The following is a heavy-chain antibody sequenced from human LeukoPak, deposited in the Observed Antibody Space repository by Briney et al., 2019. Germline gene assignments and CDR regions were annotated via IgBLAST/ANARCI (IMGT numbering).Heavy chain of an antibody. J-gene: IGHJ6*03. CDR1: GVTFSSYS. V-gene: IGHV3-21*01. CDR3: ARGRDSSGYSPAYYYYYMDV. Sequence: GGSLRLSCAASGVTFSSYSMIWVRQAPGKGLEWVSSISSSSCYIDYADSVKGRFTISRDSAKNSLYLQMNSLRAEDTAVYYCARGRDSSGYSPAYYYYYMDVWGKGTTVTVSS. CDR2: ISSSSCYI. D-gene: IGHD3-22*01.